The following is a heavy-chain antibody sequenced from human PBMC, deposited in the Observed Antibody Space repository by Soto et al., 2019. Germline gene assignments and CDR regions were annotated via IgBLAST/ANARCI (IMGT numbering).Heavy chain of an antibody. CDR3: ARAIVQQLAIGHYYDGMDV. D-gene: IGHD1-1*01. CDR2: IIPIFGTA. Sequence: QLVQSGAEVKKPGSSVKVSCKASGGTFSSYAISWVRQAPGQGLEWMGVIIPIFGTANYAQKFQGRVTITADESTRTAYMELSSLRSADTAVFYWARAIVQQLAIGHYYDGMDVWGQGTTVSVSS. V-gene: IGHV1-69*12. J-gene: IGHJ6*02. CDR1: GGTFSSYA.